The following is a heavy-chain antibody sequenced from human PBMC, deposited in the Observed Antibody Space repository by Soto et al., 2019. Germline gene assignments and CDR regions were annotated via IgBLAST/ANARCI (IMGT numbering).Heavy chain of an antibody. D-gene: IGHD3-3*01. J-gene: IGHJ4*02. CDR2: IYYSGST. CDR3: ARAITIFGVVSD. CDR1: GGSVSSGSYY. Sequence: NPSETLSLTCTVSGGSVSSGSYYWSWIRQPPGKGLEWIGYIYYSGSTNYNPSLKSRVTISVDTSKNQFSLKLSSVTAADTAVYYCARAITIFGVVSDWGQGTLVTVSS. V-gene: IGHV4-61*01.